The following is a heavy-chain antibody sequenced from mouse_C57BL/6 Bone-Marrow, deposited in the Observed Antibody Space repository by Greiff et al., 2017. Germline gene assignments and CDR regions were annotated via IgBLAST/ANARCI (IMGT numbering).Heavy chain of an antibody. CDR2: ISDGGSYT. CDR1: GFTFSSYA. V-gene: IGHV5-4*01. D-gene: IGHD3-2*02. J-gene: IGHJ2*01. CDR3: ARDSSGGLGY. Sequence: EVKLMESGGGLVKPGGSLKLSCAASGFTFSSYAMSWVRQTPEKRLEWVATISDGGSYTSYPDNVKGRYTISRDNAKNNLYLQMSHLKSEDTAMXYCARDSSGGLGYWGQGTTLTVAS.